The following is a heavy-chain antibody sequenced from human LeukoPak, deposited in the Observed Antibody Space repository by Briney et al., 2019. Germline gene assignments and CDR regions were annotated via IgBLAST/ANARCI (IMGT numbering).Heavy chain of an antibody. V-gene: IGHV4-34*01. D-gene: IGHD4/OR15-4a*01. CDR3: AREVELPQYGVDY. J-gene: IGHJ4*02. CDR1: GGSFSGYY. CDR2: INHSGST. Sequence: SETLSLTCAVYGGSFSGYYWSWIRQPPGKGLEWIGEINHSGSTNYNPSLKSRVTISVDTSKNQFSLKLSSVTAADTAVYYCAREVELPQYGVDYWGQGSLVTVSS.